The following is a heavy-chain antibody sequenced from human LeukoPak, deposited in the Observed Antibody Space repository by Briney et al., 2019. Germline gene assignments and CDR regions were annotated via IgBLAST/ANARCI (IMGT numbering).Heavy chain of an antibody. Sequence: GGSLRLSCAASGFTFSSYGMNWVRQAPGKGLEWVSYISSSSSTIYYADSVKGRFTISRDNAKSSLYLQMNSLRAEDTAVYYCARDEPNYYYMDVWGKGTTVTVSS. V-gene: IGHV3-48*04. CDR1: GFTFSSYG. CDR3: ARDEPNYYYMDV. CDR2: ISSSSSTI. J-gene: IGHJ6*03.